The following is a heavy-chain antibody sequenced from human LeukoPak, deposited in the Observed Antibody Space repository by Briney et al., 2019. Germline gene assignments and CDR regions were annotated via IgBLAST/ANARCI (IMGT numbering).Heavy chain of an antibody. CDR2: ISGSGVGT. V-gene: IGHV3-23*01. CDR1: GFTFSSYA. Sequence: GGSLRLSCAASGFTFSSYAMSWVRQAPGKGLEWVSVISGSGVGTYYADSVKGRFTISRDNSKNTLYLQMNSLRAEDTAVYYCAKEIYGDSTGGRFQHWGQGTLVTVSS. CDR3: AKEIYGDSTGGRFQH. D-gene: IGHD4-17*01. J-gene: IGHJ1*01.